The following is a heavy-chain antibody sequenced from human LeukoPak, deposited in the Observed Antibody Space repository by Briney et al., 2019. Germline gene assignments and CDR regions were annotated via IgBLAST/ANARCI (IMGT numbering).Heavy chain of an antibody. CDR1: GGSISSYY. CDR3: ARGDSSGWLYYFDY. J-gene: IGHJ4*02. Sequence: SETLSFTCTVSGGSISSYYWSWIRQPPGKGLEWIGYIYYSGSTNYNPSLKSRVTISVDTSKNQFSLKLSSVTAADTAVYYCARGDSSGWLYYFDYWGQGTLVTVSS. V-gene: IGHV4-59*01. D-gene: IGHD6-19*01. CDR2: IYYSGST.